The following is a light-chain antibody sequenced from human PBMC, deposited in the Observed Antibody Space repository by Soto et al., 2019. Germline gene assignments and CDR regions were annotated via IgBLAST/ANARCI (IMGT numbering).Light chain of an antibody. Sequence: DIPMTQSPSSLSASVGDRVTITCRASQSISIYLNWYQQKPGKAPKLLIYASSLQSAVPSRFSGSGSGTDFTLTISSLQPEDFATYYCQQSHSNPLTFGPGTEVDLK. CDR3: QQSHSNPLT. J-gene: IGKJ3*01. V-gene: IGKV1-39*01. CDR2: AS. CDR1: QSISIY.